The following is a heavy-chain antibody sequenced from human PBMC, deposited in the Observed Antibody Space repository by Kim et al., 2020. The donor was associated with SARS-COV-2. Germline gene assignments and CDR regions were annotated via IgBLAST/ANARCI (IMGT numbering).Heavy chain of an antibody. Sequence: GGSLRLSCAASGFTFSSYSMNWVRQAPGKGLEWVSSISSSSSYIYYADSVKGRFTISRDNAKNSLYLQMNSLRAEDTAVYYCARGTLGIAAAGNWFDPWGQGTLVTVSS. CDR3: ARGTLGIAAAGNWFDP. CDR1: GFTFSSYS. D-gene: IGHD6-13*01. CDR2: ISSSSSYI. V-gene: IGHV3-21*01. J-gene: IGHJ5*02.